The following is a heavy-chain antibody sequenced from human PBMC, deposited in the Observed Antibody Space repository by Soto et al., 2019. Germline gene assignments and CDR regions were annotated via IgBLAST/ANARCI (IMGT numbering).Heavy chain of an antibody. Sequence: EVQLLESGGGLVQPGGSLRLSCAASGFTFSSYAMRWVRQAPGKGLEWVSAISGSGDSTYYADSVKGRFTISRDNSKNALYLQMNSLRAEDTAVYYCARGGSGGYYDYWGQGTLVIVSS. CDR3: ARGGSGGYYDY. D-gene: IGHD6-19*01. CDR2: ISGSGDST. J-gene: IGHJ4*02. CDR1: GFTFSSYA. V-gene: IGHV3-23*01.